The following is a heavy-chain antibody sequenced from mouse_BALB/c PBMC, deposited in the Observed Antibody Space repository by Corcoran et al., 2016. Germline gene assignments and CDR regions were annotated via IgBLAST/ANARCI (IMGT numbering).Heavy chain of an antibody. Sequence: DVQLQESGPGLVKPSQSLSLTCSVTGYSITSGYYWNWIRQFPGNKLAWMGYISYDGSNNYNPSLKNRISITRDTSKNQFFLKLNSVTTEDTATYYCASYYDLLDYWGQGTTLTVSS. CDR3: ASYYDLLDY. V-gene: IGHV3-6*02. D-gene: IGHD2-4*01. J-gene: IGHJ2*01. CDR2: ISYDGSN. CDR1: GYSITSGYY.